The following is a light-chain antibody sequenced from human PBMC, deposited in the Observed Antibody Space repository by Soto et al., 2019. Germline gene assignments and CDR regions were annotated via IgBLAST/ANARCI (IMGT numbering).Light chain of an antibody. V-gene: IGKV3-15*01. CDR2: GAS. CDR3: QHYFNWPYT. CDR1: QSVSSN. Sequence: VMTQSPATLSVSPGERATLSCRASQSVSSNLAWYQQKPGQAPRLLIYGASTRATGIPARFSGSGSGTEFTLTISNLQSEDFALYYCQHYFNWPYTFGQGTRLEIK. J-gene: IGKJ5*01.